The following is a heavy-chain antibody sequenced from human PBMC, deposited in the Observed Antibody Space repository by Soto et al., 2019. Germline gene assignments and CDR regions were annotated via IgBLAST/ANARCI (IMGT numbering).Heavy chain of an antibody. CDR2: ISYDGSNK. J-gene: IGHJ5*02. CDR3: AKVKHDFWSGYFWSWFDP. D-gene: IGHD3-3*01. Sequence: GGSLRLSCAASGFTFSSYGMHWVRQAPGKGLEWVAVISYDGSNKYYADSVKGRFTISRDNSKNTLYLQMNSLRAEDTAVYYCAKVKHDFWSGYFWSWFDPWGQGTLVTVSS. V-gene: IGHV3-30*18. CDR1: GFTFSSYG.